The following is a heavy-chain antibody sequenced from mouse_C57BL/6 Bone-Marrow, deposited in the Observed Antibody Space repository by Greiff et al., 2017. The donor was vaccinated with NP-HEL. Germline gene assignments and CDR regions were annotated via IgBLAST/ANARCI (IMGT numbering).Heavy chain of an antibody. J-gene: IGHJ3*01. D-gene: IGHD2-1*01. Sequence: EVKLVESGAELVRPGASVKLSCTASGFNIKDDYMHWVKQRPEQGLEWIGWIDPENGDTEYASKFQGKATITADTSSNTAYLQLSSLTSEDTAVYYCTIYGNYVSPFAYWGQGTLVTVSA. CDR2: IDPENGDT. CDR3: TIYGNYVSPFAY. CDR1: GFNIKDDY. V-gene: IGHV14-4*01.